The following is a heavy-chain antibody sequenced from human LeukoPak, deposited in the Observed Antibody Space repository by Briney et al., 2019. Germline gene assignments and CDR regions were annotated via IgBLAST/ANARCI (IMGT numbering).Heavy chain of an antibody. D-gene: IGHD3-22*01. V-gene: IGHV1-18*01. CDR1: GYTFISYG. Sequence: ASVKVSCKASGYTFISYGITWVRQAPGQGLEWLGWISAYNGNIDYAQKLQGRVTLTTDTSTSTAYMEVRSLRSDDTAVYYCARAPRITMIVVNWFDPWGQGTLVTVSS. CDR2: ISAYNGNI. J-gene: IGHJ5*02. CDR3: ARAPRITMIVVNWFDP.